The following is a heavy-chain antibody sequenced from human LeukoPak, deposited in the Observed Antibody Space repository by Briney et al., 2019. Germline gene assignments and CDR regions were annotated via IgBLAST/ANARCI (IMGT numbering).Heavy chain of an antibody. CDR3: ARVKQLVYTYYFYS. J-gene: IGHJ4*02. CDR1: GGSIRSYN. V-gene: IGHV4-59*01. D-gene: IGHD6-13*01. Sequence: SETLSLTCTVSGGSIRSYNWSWIRQPPGKGLERIGYIYYSGSANYNPSLKSRVTISIHTSKNQFSLKLSSVTAADTAVYYCARVKQLVYTYYFYSWGPGDLVIVSS. CDR2: IYYSGSA.